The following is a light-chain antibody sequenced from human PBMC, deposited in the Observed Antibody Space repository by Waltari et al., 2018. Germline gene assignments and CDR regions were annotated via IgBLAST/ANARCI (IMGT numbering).Light chain of an antibody. CDR3: QQYKDLPRT. V-gene: IGKV1-33*01. CDR1: QDISIY. Sequence: DIQMTQSPSSMSASVGDRVSITCQASQDISIYLSWYQQKPGKAPKVLIYDASNLKTGVPSRFTGSRSGTDFTFTISSLQPEDIATYYCQQYKDLPRTFGQGTKVEI. CDR2: DAS. J-gene: IGKJ1*01.